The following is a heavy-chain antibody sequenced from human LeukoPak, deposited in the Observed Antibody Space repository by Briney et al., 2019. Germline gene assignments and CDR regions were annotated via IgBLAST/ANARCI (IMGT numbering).Heavy chain of an antibody. J-gene: IGHJ4*02. CDR2: ISWNSGRR. D-gene: IGHD3-9*01. V-gene: IGHV3-9*01. Sequence: AGGSLRLSCVGSGFTFDDYAMHWVRQAPGKGLEWVSGISWNSGRRGYADSVKGRFTISRDNAKNTLYLQMNSLRAEDTAVYYCARVYDILTGYGGFDYWGQGTLVTVSS. CDR3: ARVYDILTGYGGFDY. CDR1: GFTFDDYA.